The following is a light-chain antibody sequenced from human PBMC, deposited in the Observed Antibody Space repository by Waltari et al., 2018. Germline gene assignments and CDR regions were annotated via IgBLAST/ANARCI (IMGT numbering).Light chain of an antibody. CDR1: QTVSSN. J-gene: IGKJ1*01. V-gene: IGKV3-15*01. CDR3: QQYNDWPPT. Sequence: EIVMTQSPGTLSVSPGEIVPPSCRASQTVSSNLAWYQQKPGQAPRLLISGASTRATGIPARFSGSGSGTEFTLTISSLQSEDSAIFYCQQYNDWPPTFGQGTKVEIK. CDR2: GAS.